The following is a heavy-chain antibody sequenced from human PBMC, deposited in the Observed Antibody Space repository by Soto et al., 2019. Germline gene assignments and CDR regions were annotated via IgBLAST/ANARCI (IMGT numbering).Heavy chain of an antibody. J-gene: IGHJ3*02. CDR1: GGSISSYY. CDR2: IYTSGST. D-gene: IGHD6-6*01. V-gene: IGHV4-4*07. CDR3: ARALIAARPGAFDI. Sequence: PSETLSLTCTVSGGSISSYYWSWIRQPAGKGLEWIGRIYTSGSTNCNPSLKSRVTMSVDTSKNQFSLKLSSVTAADTAVYYCARALIAARPGAFDIWGQGTMVTVSS.